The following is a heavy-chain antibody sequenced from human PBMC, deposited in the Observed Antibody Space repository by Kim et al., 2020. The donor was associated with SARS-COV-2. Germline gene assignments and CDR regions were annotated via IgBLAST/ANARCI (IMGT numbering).Heavy chain of an antibody. D-gene: IGHD6-13*01. CDR3: ARVAAAAGTNYYYGMDV. J-gene: IGHJ6*02. CDR2: IYYSGST. CDR1: GGSVSSGSYY. V-gene: IGHV4-61*01. Sequence: SETLSLTCTVSGGSVSSGSYYWSWIRQPPGKGLEWIGYIYYSGSTNYNPSLKSRVTISVDTSKNQFSLKLSSVTAADTAVYYCARVAAAAGTNYYYGMDVWGQGTTVTVSS.